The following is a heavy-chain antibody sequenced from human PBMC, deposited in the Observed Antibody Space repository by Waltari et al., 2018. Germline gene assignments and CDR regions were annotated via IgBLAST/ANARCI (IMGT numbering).Heavy chain of an antibody. Sequence: QVQLQQWGAGLSKPSESLSLTCAVHGRSFSGYYWRCLRPPPWTGLEWIGEINHWGIPNDTPSLKSRVTISVDTSKNQFSLKLSSVTDADTAVYYCARRLAARYDFDYWGQGTLVTVSS. CDR1: GRSFSGYY. V-gene: IGHV4-34*01. J-gene: IGHJ4*02. D-gene: IGHD6-6*01. CDR2: INHWGIP. CDR3: ARRLAARYDFDY.